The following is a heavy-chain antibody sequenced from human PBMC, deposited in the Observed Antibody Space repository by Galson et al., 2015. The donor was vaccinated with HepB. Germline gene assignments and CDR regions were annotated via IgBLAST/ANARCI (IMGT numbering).Heavy chain of an antibody. V-gene: IGHV3-30*18. CDR3: AKGFWSGYYLTPIDY. CDR1: GFTFSSYG. Sequence: LRLSCAASGFTFSSYGMHWVRRAPGKGLEWVAVISYDGSNKYYADSVEGRFTISRDNSKNTLYLQMNSLRAEDTAVYYCAKGFWSGYYLTPIDYWGQGTLVTVSS. D-gene: IGHD3-3*01. CDR2: ISYDGSNK. J-gene: IGHJ4*02.